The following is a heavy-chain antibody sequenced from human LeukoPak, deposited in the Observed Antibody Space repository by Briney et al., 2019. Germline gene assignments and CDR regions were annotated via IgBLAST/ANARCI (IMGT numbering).Heavy chain of an antibody. D-gene: IGHD2-15*01. CDR3: ARGVVGRYYYYGMDV. J-gene: IGHJ6*02. V-gene: IGHV1-8*01. Sequence: ASVKVSCKASGYTFTSYDINWVRQATGQGLEWMGWMNPNSGNTGYAQKFQGRVTMTRNTSISTAYMELSSLRSEDTAVYYCARGVVGRYYYYGMDVWGQGTTVTVSS. CDR2: MNPNSGNT. CDR1: GYTFTSYD.